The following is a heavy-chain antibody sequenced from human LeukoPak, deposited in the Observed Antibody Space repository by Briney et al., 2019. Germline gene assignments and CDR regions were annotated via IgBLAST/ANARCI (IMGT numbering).Heavy chain of an antibody. D-gene: IGHD6-19*01. CDR1: GFSFDDYA. V-gene: IGHV3-9*01. Sequence: GGSLRLSCAASGFSFDDYAMHWVRQAPGKGLEWVSGISWNSGNRGYADSVKGRFTISRDNAKNSLYLQMNSLRAEDTALYYCARDLIAVAGTAGRPFDYWGQGTLVTVSS. J-gene: IGHJ4*02. CDR3: ARDLIAVAGTAGRPFDY. CDR2: ISWNSGNR.